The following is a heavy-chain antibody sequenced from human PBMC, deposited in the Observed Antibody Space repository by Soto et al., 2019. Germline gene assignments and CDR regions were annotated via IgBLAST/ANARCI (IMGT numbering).Heavy chain of an antibody. V-gene: IGHV3-7*01. CDR2: INQDGTGK. Sequence: EVQLVESGGGLVQPGGSLRLSCVASGFSFAADWMTWVRRAPGKGLEWVANINQDGTGKYYVDSVKGRFTISRDNARNSLYLQMNSLRAEDTAVYYCARGPNWGQGTLVTVSS. CDR1: GFSFAADW. CDR3: ARGPN. J-gene: IGHJ4*02.